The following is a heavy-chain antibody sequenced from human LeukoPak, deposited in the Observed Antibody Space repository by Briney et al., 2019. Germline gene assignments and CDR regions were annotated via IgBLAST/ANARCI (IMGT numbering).Heavy chain of an antibody. V-gene: IGHV3-33*01. Sequence: GGSLRLSCAASGFTFSSYGMHWVRQAPGKGLEWVAVIWYDGSNKYYADSVKGRFTISRDNSKNTLYLQMNSLRAEDTAVYYCARGGSSGWYGGYWGQGTLVTVSS. CDR3: ARGGSSGWYGGY. CDR1: GFTFSSYG. CDR2: IWYDGSNK. J-gene: IGHJ4*02. D-gene: IGHD6-19*01.